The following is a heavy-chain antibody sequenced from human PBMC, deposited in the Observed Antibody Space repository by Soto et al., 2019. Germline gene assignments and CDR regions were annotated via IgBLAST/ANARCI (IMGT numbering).Heavy chain of an antibody. J-gene: IGHJ5*02. D-gene: IGHD1-26*01. V-gene: IGHV1-18*01. CDR3: TRDPVGGNWFDP. CDR1: GYTFTSYG. Sequence: GASVKVSCKASGYTFTSYGISWVRQAPGQGLEWMGWTNPYNGNTNYAQKLQGRVTMTTDTSTSTAYMELRSLRSDVTAVYYCTRDPVGGNWFDPWGQRTLVTVSS. CDR2: TNPYNGNT.